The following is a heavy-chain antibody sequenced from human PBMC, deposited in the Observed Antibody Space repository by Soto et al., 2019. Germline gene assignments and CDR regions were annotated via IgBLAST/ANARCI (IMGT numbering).Heavy chain of an antibody. D-gene: IGHD2-2*01. CDR1: GGTFSSYA. CDR3: ARDQVVPAAFYYYYGMDV. J-gene: IGHJ6*02. CDR2: IIPIFGTA. Sequence: SVKVSCKASGGTFSSYAISWVRQAPGQGLEWMGGIIPIFGTANYAQKFQVRVTITADNSTSTAYMELSSLRSEDKAVYYCARDQVVPAAFYYYYGMDVWGQGTTVTVSS. V-gene: IGHV1-69*06.